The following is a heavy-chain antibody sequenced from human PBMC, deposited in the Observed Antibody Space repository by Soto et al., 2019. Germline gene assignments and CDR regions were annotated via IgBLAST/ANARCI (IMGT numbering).Heavy chain of an antibody. CDR1: GFAFSTYG. CDR3: AKDYVTWRQLGFDY. V-gene: IGHV3-30*18. Sequence: GGSLRLSCAASGFAFSTYGMHWVRRAPGKGLEWVAAIPNDASNTYYADSVKGRFTISRDNSKNTLYLQMNSLRAEDTAVYYCAKDYVTWRQLGFDYWGQGTLVTVS. CDR2: IPNDASNT. J-gene: IGHJ4*02. D-gene: IGHD6-6*01.